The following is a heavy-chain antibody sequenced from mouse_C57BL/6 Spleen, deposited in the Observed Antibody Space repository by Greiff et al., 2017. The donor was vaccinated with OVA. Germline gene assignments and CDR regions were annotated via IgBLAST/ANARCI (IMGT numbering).Heavy chain of an antibody. D-gene: IGHD1-1*01. CDR1: GFSLSTSGMG. J-gene: IGHJ4*01. Sequence: QVTLKESGPGILQSSQTLSLTCSFSGFSLSTSGMGVSWIRQPSGKGLEWLAHIYWDDDKRYNPSLKSRLTISKDTSRNQVFLKITSVDTADTATDYCAAITTVKDYAMDYWGQGTSVTVSS. CDR3: AAITTVKDYAMDY. V-gene: IGHV8-12*01. CDR2: IYWDDDK.